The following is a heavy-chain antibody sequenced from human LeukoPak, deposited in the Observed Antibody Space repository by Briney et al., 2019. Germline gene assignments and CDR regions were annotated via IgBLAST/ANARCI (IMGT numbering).Heavy chain of an antibody. CDR2: ITPCGDT. CDR1: GFTFSSYD. D-gene: IGHD6-19*01. CDR3: ARGLYSSGWYVPELDY. J-gene: IGHJ4*02. Sequence: GGSLRLSCAASGFTFSSYDMHWVRQATGKGLEWVSAITPCGDTYYSGSVKGRFTISRENAKNSLYLQMNSLRAGDTAVYYCARGLYSSGWYVPELDYWGQGTLVAVSS. V-gene: IGHV3-13*04.